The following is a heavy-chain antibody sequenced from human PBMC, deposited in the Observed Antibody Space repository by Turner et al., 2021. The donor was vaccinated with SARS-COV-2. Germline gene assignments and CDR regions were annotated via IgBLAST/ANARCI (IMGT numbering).Heavy chain of an antibody. CDR3: ARGGLYYYDSSAYYGDAFDI. CDR2: INPNSGGT. J-gene: IGHJ3*02. V-gene: IGHV1-2*02. Sequence: QVQLVQSGAEVKKPGASVKVSCKASGYTFTGYYMHWVRQAPGQGREWMGGINPNSGGTNYAQKFQGRVTMTRDTSISTAYMELSRLRSDDTAVYYGARGGLYYYDSSAYYGDAFDIWGQGTMVTVSS. D-gene: IGHD3-22*01. CDR1: GYTFTGYY.